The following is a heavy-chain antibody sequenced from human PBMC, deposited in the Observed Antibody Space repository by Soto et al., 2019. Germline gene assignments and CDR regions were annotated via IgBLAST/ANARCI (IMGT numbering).Heavy chain of an antibody. Sequence: GGSLRLSCAASGFTFSNAWMSWVRQAPGKGLEWVGRIKSKTDGGTRDYAAPVKGRFTMSRDDSNNMLYLQMSSLKTEDTAVYYCTTDDPINKNWGQGTLVTAPQ. J-gene: IGHJ4*02. CDR3: TTDDPINKN. CDR2: IKSKTDGGTR. CDR1: GFTFSNAW. V-gene: IGHV3-15*01.